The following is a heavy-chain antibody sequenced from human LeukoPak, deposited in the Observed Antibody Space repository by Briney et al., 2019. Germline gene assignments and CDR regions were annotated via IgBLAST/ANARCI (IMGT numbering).Heavy chain of an antibody. D-gene: IGHD5-12*01. V-gene: IGHV4-59*01. CDR2: IYYSGTT. CDR3: ARAGGYSGYASN. CDR1: GGSH. Sequence: PSETLSLTCTVSGGSHWTWIRQPPGKGLEWIGYIYYSGTTYYNPSLKSRVTISLDTSKNKFSLNLTSVNVADTAVYYCARAGGYSGYASNWGQGTLVTVSS. J-gene: IGHJ4*02.